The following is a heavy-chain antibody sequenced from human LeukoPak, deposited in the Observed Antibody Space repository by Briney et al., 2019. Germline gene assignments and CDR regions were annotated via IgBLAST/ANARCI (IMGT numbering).Heavy chain of an antibody. J-gene: IGHJ3*02. CDR3: ARVHSSGFDAFDI. CDR1: GFTFSSYW. D-gene: IGHD6-19*01. Sequence: PGGSLRLSCAASGFTFSSYWRSWVRQAPGKGLEWVANIKQDGSEKYYVDSVKGRFTISRDNAKNSLYLQMNSLRAEDTAVYFCARVHSSGFDAFDIWGQGTMVTVSS. V-gene: IGHV3-7*01. CDR2: IKQDGSEK.